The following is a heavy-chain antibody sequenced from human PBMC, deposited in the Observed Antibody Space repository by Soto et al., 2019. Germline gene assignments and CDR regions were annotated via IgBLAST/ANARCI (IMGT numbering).Heavy chain of an antibody. CDR3: ARVCTPLLGFGELSGGDY. CDR2: ISAYNGNT. V-gene: IGHV1-18*04. J-gene: IGHJ4*02. Sequence: QVQLVQSGAEVKKPGASVKVSCTASGYTFTSYGISWVRQAPGQVLEWMGWISAYNGNTNYAQKLQGRVTMTTDTTRSTDYMELSSLRSDDTAVYYCARVCTPLLGFGELSGGDYGGQGTMVTVSS. CDR1: GYTFTSYG. D-gene: IGHD3-10*01.